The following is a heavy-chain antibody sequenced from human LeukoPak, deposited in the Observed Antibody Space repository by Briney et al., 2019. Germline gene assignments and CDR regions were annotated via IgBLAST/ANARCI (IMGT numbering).Heavy chain of an antibody. CDR1: GFTFSSYS. D-gene: IGHD3-22*01. V-gene: IGHV3-21*01. CDR3: ARGTYDRPPYAFDI. Sequence: RTGGSLRLSCAASGFTFSSYSMNWVRQAPGKGLEWVSSISSSSSYIYYADSVKGRFTISRDNAKNSLYLQMNSLRAEDTAVYYCARGTYDRPPYAFDIWGQGTMVTASS. J-gene: IGHJ3*02. CDR2: ISSSSSYI.